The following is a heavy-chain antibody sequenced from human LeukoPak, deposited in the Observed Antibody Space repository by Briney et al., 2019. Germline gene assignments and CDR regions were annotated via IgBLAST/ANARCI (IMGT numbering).Heavy chain of an antibody. CDR2: IYTSGST. CDR1: GGSISSYY. J-gene: IGHJ4*02. CDR3: ASAEYYCDSSGYYYRDY. Sequence: SETLSLTCTVSGGSISSYYWSWIRQPAGKGLEWIGRIYTSGSTNYNPSLKSRVTMSVDTSKNQFSLKLSSVTAADTAVYYCASAEYYCDSSGYYYRDYWGQGTLVTVSS. D-gene: IGHD3-22*01. V-gene: IGHV4-4*07.